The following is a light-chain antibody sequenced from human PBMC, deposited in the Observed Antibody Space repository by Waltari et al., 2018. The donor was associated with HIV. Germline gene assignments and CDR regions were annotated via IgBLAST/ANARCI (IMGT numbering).Light chain of an antibody. J-gene: IGLJ1*01. CDR2: KDN. Sequence: SYELTQPPSVSVSPGQTARITCSGDALPKQYAYWYQQKPGQAPLLVIYKDNERPSGIPERFSGSSSGTTVTLTISRVHTEDEADYYCQSADSTGSYPDVFGTGTKVTVL. CDR1: ALPKQY. CDR3: QSADSTGSYPDV. V-gene: IGLV3-25*03.